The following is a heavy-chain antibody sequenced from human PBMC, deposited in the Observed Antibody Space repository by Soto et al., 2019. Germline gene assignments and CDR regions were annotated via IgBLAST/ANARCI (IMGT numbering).Heavy chain of an antibody. D-gene: IGHD2-2*02. Sequence: ASVKVSCKASGGTFSSYAISWVRQAPGQGLEWMGGIIPIFGTANYAQKFQGRVTITADESTSTAYMELSSLRSEDTAVYYCARGTLRYCSSTSCYSPYYYGMDVWGQGTTVTVPS. J-gene: IGHJ6*02. V-gene: IGHV1-69*13. CDR3: ARGTLRYCSSTSCYSPYYYGMDV. CDR2: IIPIFGTA. CDR1: GGTFSSYA.